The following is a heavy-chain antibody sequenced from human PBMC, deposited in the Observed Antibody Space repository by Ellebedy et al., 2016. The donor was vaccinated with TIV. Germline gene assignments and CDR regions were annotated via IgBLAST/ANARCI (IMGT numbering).Heavy chain of an antibody. CDR2: YYYSGST. CDR1: GGSISSHNSS. V-gene: IGHV4-39*01. D-gene: IGHD2-8*01. Sequence: MPSETLSLTCTVSGGSISSHNSSWGWIRQPPGQGLDWIGSYYYSGSTYYNPSLKIPVTISVDTSKNQFSLKLISVTAADTAVYYCARTFSPHCSSGVCYRAYYFDYWGQGTLVTVSS. CDR3: ARTFSPHCSSGVCYRAYYFDY. J-gene: IGHJ4*02.